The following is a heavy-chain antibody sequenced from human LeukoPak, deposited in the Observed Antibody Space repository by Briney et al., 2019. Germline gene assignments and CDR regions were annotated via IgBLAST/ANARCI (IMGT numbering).Heavy chain of an antibody. CDR2: INHSGST. D-gene: IGHD4-23*01. CDR3: ARGHLIMATRRDFFYYAMDV. Sequence: PSETLSLTCAVYGGSFSGYYWSWIRQPPGKGLEWIGEINHSGSTNYNPSLKSRVTISVDTSKNQFSLKLSSVTAADTAVYYCARGHLIMATRRDFFYYAMDVWGKGTTVTVSS. V-gene: IGHV4-34*01. CDR1: GGSFSGYY. J-gene: IGHJ6*04.